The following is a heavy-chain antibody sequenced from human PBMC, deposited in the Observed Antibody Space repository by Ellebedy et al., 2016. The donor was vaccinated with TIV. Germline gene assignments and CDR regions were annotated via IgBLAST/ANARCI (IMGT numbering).Heavy chain of an antibody. CDR3: ASRPPSETYYAVFDY. CDR1: GLIFSNYW. D-gene: IGHD1-26*01. V-gene: IGHV3-7*01. CDR2: IKKDGSEK. Sequence: GGSLRLSXAASGLIFSNYWMTWVRQSPGKGLEWVANIKKDGSEKYYVDSVKGRFTISRDNTKNSLYLQMNSLRAEDTAVYYCASRPPSETYYAVFDYWGPGTQVTVSS. J-gene: IGHJ4*02.